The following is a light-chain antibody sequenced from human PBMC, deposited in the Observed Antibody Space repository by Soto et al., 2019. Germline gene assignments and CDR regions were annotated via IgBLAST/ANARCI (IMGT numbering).Light chain of an antibody. J-gene: IGLJ3*02. V-gene: IGLV2-14*03. Sequence: QSALTQPASVSGSPGQSITISCTGTTSDIGSYNRVSWYQQHPGKAPTLMMNDVSNRPSGVSDRFSGSKSGNTASLTISGLQAEYEAEYYCSSFTSSSTWVFGGGTKLTVL. CDR1: TSDIGSYNR. CDR2: DVS. CDR3: SSFTSSSTWV.